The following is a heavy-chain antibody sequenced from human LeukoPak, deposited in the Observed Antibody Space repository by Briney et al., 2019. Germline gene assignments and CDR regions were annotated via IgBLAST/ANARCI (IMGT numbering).Heavy chain of an antibody. CDR3: AREPYYYGSGSSDY. V-gene: IGHV3-30-3*01. CDR2: ISYDGSNK. J-gene: IGHJ4*02. Sequence: PGRSLRLSCAASGFTFSSYAMHWVRQAPGKGLEWVAVISYDGSNKYYADSVKGRFTISRDNSKNTLYLQMNSLRAEDTAVYYCAREPYYYGSGSSDYWGQGTLVTVSS. D-gene: IGHD3-10*01. CDR1: GFTFSSYA.